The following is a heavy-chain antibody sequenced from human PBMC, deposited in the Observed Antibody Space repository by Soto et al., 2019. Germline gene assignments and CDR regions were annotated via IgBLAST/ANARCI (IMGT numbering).Heavy chain of an antibody. J-gene: IGHJ4*02. Sequence: VQLVESGGGLVQPGGSLRLSCAASGFAFGSYWMHWVRQAPGKGLGWVSRISQDGAIATQADSVKGRFTISRDNAKNTLFLQMTSLRADDTAVYYCLRDQRHWNEFADQWGQGTLVTVSS. D-gene: IGHD1-1*01. V-gene: IGHV3-74*01. CDR1: GFAFGSYW. CDR2: ISQDGAIA. CDR3: LRDQRHWNEFADQ.